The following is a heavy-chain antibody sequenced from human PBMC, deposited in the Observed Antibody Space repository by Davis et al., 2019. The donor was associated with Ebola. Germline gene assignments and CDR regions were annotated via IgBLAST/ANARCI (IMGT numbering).Heavy chain of an antibody. J-gene: IGHJ4*02. V-gene: IGHV3-30-3*01. CDR3: ARDSSSWSY. D-gene: IGHD6-13*01. Sequence: PGGSLRLSCAASGFTFSSYAMSWVRQAPGKGLEWVAVISYDGSNKYYADSVKGRFTISRDNSKNTLYLQMNSLRAEDTAVYYCARDSSSWSYWGQGTLVTVSS. CDR2: ISYDGSNK. CDR1: GFTFSSYA.